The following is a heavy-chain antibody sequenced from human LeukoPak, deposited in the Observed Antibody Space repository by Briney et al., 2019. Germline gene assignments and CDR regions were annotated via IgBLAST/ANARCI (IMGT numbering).Heavy chain of an antibody. J-gene: IGHJ5*02. D-gene: IGHD3-22*01. CDR3: ARRLSSGYFGWFDP. V-gene: IGHV4-59*01. CDR2: IYYSGST. CDR1: GGSISSYY. Sequence: SETLSLTCTVSGGSISSYYWSWIRQPPGKGLEWIGYIYYSGSTNYNPSLKSRVTISVDTSKNQFSLKLSSVTAADTAVYYCARRLSSGYFGWFDPWGQGTLVTVSS.